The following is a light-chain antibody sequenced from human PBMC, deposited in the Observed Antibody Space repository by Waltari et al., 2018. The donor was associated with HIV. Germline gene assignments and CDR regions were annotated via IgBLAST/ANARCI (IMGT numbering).Light chain of an antibody. V-gene: IGLV2-8*01. CDR2: AVT. Sequence: QSALTQPPSASGSLGQSVTISCTGSSSDIGAYDSVSWFQQHPRSAPKLLLYAVTRRPSTVSARFAGSRSGSTAFLTVAGLQPDDEATYFCSSYGDSLRVLFGGGTNVTVL. CDR3: SSYGDSLRVL. CDR1: SSDIGAYDS. J-gene: IGLJ3*02.